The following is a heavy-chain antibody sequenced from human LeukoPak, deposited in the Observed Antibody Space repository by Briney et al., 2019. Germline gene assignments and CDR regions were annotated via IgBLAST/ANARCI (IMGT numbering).Heavy chain of an antibody. V-gene: IGHV3-43*02. Sequence: GGSLRLSCAASGFSFDDYAMHWVRQTAGQGLEWVSLITGDGGSTYYAGSVTGRFTISRDNSGNSLYLQMNSLTTEDTAFYYCARTGNFDHWGQGALVTVSS. CDR2: ITGDGGST. J-gene: IGHJ4*02. D-gene: IGHD1-14*01. CDR3: ARTGNFDH. CDR1: GFSFDDYA.